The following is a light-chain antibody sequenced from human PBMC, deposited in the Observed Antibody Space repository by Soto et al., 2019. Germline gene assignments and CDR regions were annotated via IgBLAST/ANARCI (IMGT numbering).Light chain of an antibody. Sequence: QTVVTQPPSVSGAPGQRVTISCTGSSSNIGARYDVHWYQQLPGTAPKLLIYGDSNRPSGVPDRFSGSKSGTSASLAITGLQPEDEADYYCQSYDSSLTSAVFGGGTKLTVL. J-gene: IGLJ2*01. CDR2: GDS. CDR3: QSYDSSLTSAV. CDR1: SSNIGARYD. V-gene: IGLV1-40*01.